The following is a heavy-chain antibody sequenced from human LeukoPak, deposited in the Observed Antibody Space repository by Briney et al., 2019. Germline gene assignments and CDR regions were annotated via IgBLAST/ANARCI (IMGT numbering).Heavy chain of an antibody. D-gene: IGHD5-18*01. J-gene: IGHJ4*02. CDR1: GFTFSSYA. CDR3: ARGYSYGYNY. CDR2: ISGSGGST. Sequence: GGSLRLSCAASGFTFSSYAMSWVRQAPGKGLEWVSAISGSGGSTYYADSVKGRFTISRDNAKNSLYLQLNSLRADDTAVYYCARGYSYGYNYWGQGTLVTVSS. V-gene: IGHV3-23*01.